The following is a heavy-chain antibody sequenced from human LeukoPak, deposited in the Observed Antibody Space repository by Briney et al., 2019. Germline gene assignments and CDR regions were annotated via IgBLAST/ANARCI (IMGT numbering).Heavy chain of an antibody. V-gene: IGHV3-23*01. D-gene: IGHD5-24*01. J-gene: IGHJ4*02. Sequence: GGTLRLSCAASGFTFSSYGMSWVRQAPGKGLEWVSAISGSGGSTYYADSVKGRFTISRDNSKNTLYLQMNSLRAEDTAVYYCASRDGYPTNRGGRDYWGQGTLVTVSS. CDR2: ISGSGGST. CDR3: ASRDGYPTNRGGRDY. CDR1: GFTFSSYG.